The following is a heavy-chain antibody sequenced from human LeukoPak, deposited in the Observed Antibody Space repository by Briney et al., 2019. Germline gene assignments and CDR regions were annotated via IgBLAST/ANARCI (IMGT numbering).Heavy chain of an antibody. V-gene: IGHV3-7*01. CDR3: ARLGTYGSGSYSSFDAFDI. D-gene: IGHD3-10*01. Sequence: PGGSLRLSCAASGFTFSSYWMSWVRQAPGKGLEWVANIKQDGSEKYYVDSVKGRFTISRDNAKNSLYLQMNSLRAEDTAVNYCARLGTYGSGSYSSFDAFDIWGQGTMVTVSS. J-gene: IGHJ3*02. CDR1: GFTFSSYW. CDR2: IKQDGSEK.